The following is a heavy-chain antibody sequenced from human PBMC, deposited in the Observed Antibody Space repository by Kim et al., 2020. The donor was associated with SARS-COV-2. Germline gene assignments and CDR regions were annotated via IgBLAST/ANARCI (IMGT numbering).Heavy chain of an antibody. V-gene: IGHV3-15*01. CDR3: TTIGGWELIRLGNY. J-gene: IGHJ4*02. D-gene: IGHD1-26*01. Sequence: AAPVKGRITNSRDDSKNTLYLQMNSRKTEDTAVYYCTTIGGWELIRLGNYWGQGTLVTVSS.